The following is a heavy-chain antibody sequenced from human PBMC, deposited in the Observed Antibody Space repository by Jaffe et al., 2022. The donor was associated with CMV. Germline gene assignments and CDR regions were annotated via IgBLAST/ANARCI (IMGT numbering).Heavy chain of an antibody. J-gene: IGHJ6*03. CDR1: GGSISSYY. Sequence: QVQLQESGPGLVKPSETLSLTCTVSGGSISSYYWSWIRQPPGKGLEWIGYIYYSGSTNYNPSLKSRVTISVDTSKNQFSLKLSSVTAADTAVYYCARARGVVAATPMLWSPPADYYYMDVWGKGTTVTVSS. V-gene: IGHV4-59*01. CDR2: IYYSGST. CDR3: ARARGVVAATPMLWSPPADYYYMDV. D-gene: IGHD2-15*01.